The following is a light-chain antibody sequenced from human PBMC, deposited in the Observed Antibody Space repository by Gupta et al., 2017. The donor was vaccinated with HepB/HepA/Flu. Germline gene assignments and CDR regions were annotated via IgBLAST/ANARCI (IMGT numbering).Light chain of an antibody. CDR2: LND. V-gene: IGLV1-40*01. CDR3: QSYDSTMSGYV. Sequence: SFLTRPPSLSRPPGRTVTISFTGGSSNMGVGYDVHWYQRLPGAAPKFLIYLNDDRPSGVPDRFSGSKSGTSASLAITGLQADDEADYFCQSYDSTMSGYVFGTGTKVTVL. CDR1: SSNMGVGYD. J-gene: IGLJ1*01.